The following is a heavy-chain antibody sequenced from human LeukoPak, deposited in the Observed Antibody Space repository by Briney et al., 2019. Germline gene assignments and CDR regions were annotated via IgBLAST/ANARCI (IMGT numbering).Heavy chain of an antibody. Sequence: GGSLRLSCAASGFTVSSNYMSWVRQAPGKGLEWVSVIYSGGSTYYADSVKGRFTISRDNSKNTLYLQMNSLRAEDTAVYYCARYYYDSSGYEFDYWGQGTLVTVSS. D-gene: IGHD3-22*01. J-gene: IGHJ4*02. CDR1: GFTVSSNY. CDR3: ARYYYDSSGYEFDY. V-gene: IGHV3-66*01. CDR2: IYSGGST.